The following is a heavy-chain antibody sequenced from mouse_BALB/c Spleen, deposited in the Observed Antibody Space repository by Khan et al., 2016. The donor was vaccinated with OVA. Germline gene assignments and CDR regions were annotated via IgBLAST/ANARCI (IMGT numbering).Heavy chain of an antibody. D-gene: IGHD1-2*01. J-gene: IGHJ3*01. CDR3: ARGGGTAPFAY. CDR2: ISDLAYSI. V-gene: IGHV5-15*02. Sequence: EVELVESGGGLVQPGGSRKLSCAASGFTFSDYGMAWVRQAPGKGPEWVAFISDLAYSIYYADTVTGRFTISRENVKNTLYLEMSSLRSEDTAMYYCARGGGTAPFAYWGQGTLVTVS. CDR1: GFTFSDYG.